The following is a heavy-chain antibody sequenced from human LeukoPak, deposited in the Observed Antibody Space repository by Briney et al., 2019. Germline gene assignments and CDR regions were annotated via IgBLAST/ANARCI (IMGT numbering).Heavy chain of an antibody. CDR2: IIPIFGTA. CDR1: GGTFSSYA. V-gene: IGHV1-69*05. CDR3: ARVPTMVATDDAFDI. J-gene: IGHJ3*02. D-gene: IGHD4/OR15-4a*01. Sequence: GSSVKVSCKASGGTFSSYAISWVRQAPGQGLEWMGRIIPIFGTANYAQKFQGRVTITTDESTSTAYMELSSLRSEDTAVYYCARVPTMVATDDAFDIWGQGTMVTVSS.